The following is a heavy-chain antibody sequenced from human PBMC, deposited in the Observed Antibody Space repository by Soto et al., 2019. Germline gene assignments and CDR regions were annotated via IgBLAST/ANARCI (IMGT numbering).Heavy chain of an antibody. V-gene: IGHV3-23*01. CDR1: GFTFSSYA. CDR3: AKDLPVLMVYAIRDFDY. CDR2: ISGSGGST. D-gene: IGHD2-8*01. J-gene: IGHJ4*02. Sequence: EVQLLESGGGLVQPGGSLRLSCAASGFTFSSYAMSWVRQAPGKGLEWVSAISGSGGSTYYADSVKGRFTISRDNSKTTLYLQMNSLRSEDTAVYYCAKDLPVLMVYAIRDFDYWGQGTLVTVSS.